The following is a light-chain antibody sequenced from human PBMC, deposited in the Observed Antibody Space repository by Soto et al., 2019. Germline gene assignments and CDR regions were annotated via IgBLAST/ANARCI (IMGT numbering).Light chain of an antibody. J-gene: IGKJ1*01. CDR3: QQRSKWWT. Sequence: EIVLTQSPATPSLSPGERATLSCRASLSVSSYLAWYQQKPGQAPRLLIYDASNRATAIPARFSGSGSGIDFTLTISSLETEECAVYYCQQRSKWWTFGQGTTVEIK. V-gene: IGKV3-11*01. CDR2: DAS. CDR1: LSVSSY.